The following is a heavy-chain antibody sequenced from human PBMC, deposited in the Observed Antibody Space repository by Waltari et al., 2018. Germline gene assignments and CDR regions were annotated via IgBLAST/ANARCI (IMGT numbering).Heavy chain of an antibody. CDR2: IYYSGGT. CDR3: AREAAVAGIPWLDAFDI. J-gene: IGHJ3*02. CDR1: GGSISSSSYY. V-gene: IGHV4-39*07. D-gene: IGHD6-19*01. Sequence: QLQLQESGPGMVKPSETLSLTCTVPGGSISSSSYYWGWIRQPPGKGLEWLGGIYYSGGTYCTPALKMRVTISVDTSKNQFSLKLSSVTAADTAVYYCAREAAVAGIPWLDAFDIWGQGTMVTVSS.